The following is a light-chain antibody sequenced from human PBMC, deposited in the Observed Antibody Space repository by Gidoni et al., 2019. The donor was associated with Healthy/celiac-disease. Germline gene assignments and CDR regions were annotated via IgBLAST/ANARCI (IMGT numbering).Light chain of an antibody. V-gene: IGLV3-19*01. CDR1: SLRSYY. CDR2: GKN. Sequence: SSELTQDPAVSVALGQTVRITCQGDSLRSYYASWYQQKPGQAPVPVIYGKNNRPPGIPDRFSRSSSGNTASLTITGAQAEDEADYYCNSRDSSGHVVFGGGTKLTVL. J-gene: IGLJ2*01. CDR3: NSRDSSGHVV.